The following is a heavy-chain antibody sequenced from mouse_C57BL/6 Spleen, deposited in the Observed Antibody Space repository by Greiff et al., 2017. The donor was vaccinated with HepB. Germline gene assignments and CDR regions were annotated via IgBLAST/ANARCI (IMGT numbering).Heavy chain of an antibody. CDR3: TAYYSNYGAWFAY. J-gene: IGHJ3*01. V-gene: IGHV6-3*01. D-gene: IGHD2-5*01. Sequence: EVQGVESGGGLVQPGGSMKLSCVASGFTFSNYWMNWVRQSPEKGLEWVAQIRLKSDNYATHYAESVKGRFTISRDDSKSSVYLQMNNLRAEDTGIYYCTAYYSNYGAWFAYWGQGTLVTVSA. CDR1: GFTFSNYW. CDR2: IRLKSDNYAT.